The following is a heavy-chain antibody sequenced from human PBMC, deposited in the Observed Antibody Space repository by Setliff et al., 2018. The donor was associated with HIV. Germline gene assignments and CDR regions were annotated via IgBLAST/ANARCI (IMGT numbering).Heavy chain of an antibody. CDR3: VKDVLKFWSGSGALDF. J-gene: IGHJ4*02. D-gene: IGHD3-3*01. CDR2: IWYDASKK. V-gene: IGHV3-33*06. Sequence: PGGSLRLSCVVSGLTFSDAWLSWVRQAPGKGLEWVALIWYDASKKEYSDSVKGRFNILRDDSKKTAYLQMNSLRDEDTAVYYCVKDVLKFWSGSGALDFWGPGTLVTVSS. CDR1: GLTFSDAW.